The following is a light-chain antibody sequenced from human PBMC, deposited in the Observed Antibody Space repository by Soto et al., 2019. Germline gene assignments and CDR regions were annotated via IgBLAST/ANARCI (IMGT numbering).Light chain of an antibody. V-gene: IGKV1-39*01. CDR1: QSISSY. Sequence: DIQMTQSPSSLSSSVGDRVTITCRASQSISSYLNWYQQKPGKAPKLLIYASSSSQSGVPSRFSGSGSWTDFTLTISSLQPEDFATYYCQQSYSTTPFTFGPGTKVAIK. CDR2: ASS. J-gene: IGKJ3*01. CDR3: QQSYSTTPFT.